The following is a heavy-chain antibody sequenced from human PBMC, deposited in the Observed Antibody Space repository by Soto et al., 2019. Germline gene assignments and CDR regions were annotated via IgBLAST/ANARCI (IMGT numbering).Heavy chain of an antibody. D-gene: IGHD5-18*01. CDR1: AGSFSGYY. CDR3: ARRIQLWFRAYYYYGMDV. J-gene: IGHJ6*02. V-gene: IGHV4-34*01. CDR2: INHSGST. Sequence: PSETLSLTCAVDAGSFSGYYWSWIRQPPGKGLEWIGEINHSGSTKYNPSLKSRVTISVDTSKNQFSLKLSSVTAADTAVYYCARRIQLWFRAYYYYGMDVWGQGTTVTVSS.